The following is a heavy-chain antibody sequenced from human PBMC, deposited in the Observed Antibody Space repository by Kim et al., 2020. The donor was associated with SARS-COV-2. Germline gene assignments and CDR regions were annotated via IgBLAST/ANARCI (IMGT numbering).Heavy chain of an antibody. V-gene: IGHV3-21*01. Sequence: VKGRFTISRDNAKNSLYLQMNSLRSEDTAVYYCARDPSGSYLGLYYFDYWGQGTLVTVSS. J-gene: IGHJ4*02. D-gene: IGHD3-10*01. CDR3: ARDPSGSYLGLYYFDY.